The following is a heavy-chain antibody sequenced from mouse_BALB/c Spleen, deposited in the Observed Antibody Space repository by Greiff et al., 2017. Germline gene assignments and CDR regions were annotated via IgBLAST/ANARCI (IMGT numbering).Heavy chain of an antibody. CDR1: GYTFTSYW. D-gene: IGHD1-1*01. V-gene: IGHV1-7*01. Sequence: VQLVESGAELAKPGASVKMSCKASGYTFTSYWMHWVKQRPGQGLEWIGYINPSTGYTEYNQKFKDKATLTADKSSSTAYMQLSSLTSEDSAVYYCARGTSVVGHFDYWGQGTTLTVSS. CDR2: INPSTGYT. J-gene: IGHJ2*01. CDR3: ARGTSVVGHFDY.